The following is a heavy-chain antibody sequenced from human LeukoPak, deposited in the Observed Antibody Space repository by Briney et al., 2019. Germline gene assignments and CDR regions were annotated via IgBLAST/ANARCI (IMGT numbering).Heavy chain of an antibody. CDR1: GFTFSSYG. Sequence: GGSLRLSCAASGFTFSSYGMHWVRQAPGKGLEWVAFIRYDGSNKYYADSVKGRFTISRDNSKNTLYLQMNSLRAEDTAVYYCARCGGDYWRELLSSFDYWGQGTLVTVSS. CDR2: IRYDGSNK. CDR3: ARCGGDYWRELLSSFDY. V-gene: IGHV3-30*02. D-gene: IGHD1-26*01. J-gene: IGHJ4*02.